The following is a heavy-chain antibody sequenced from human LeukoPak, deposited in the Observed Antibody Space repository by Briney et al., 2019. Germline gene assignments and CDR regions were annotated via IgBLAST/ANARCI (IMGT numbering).Heavy chain of an antibody. CDR3: ARGYCSGGSCHPTFDY. V-gene: IGHV4-38-2*02. J-gene: IGHJ4*02. D-gene: IGHD2-15*01. CDR1: GYSISTGYY. Sequence: SETLSLTCTVSGYSISTGYYWGWVRQTPGKGLEWLGTVFHTGATYYNPSLRSRVTISVDTAKNQFSLRVRSMTAADAGVYYCARGYCSGGSCHPTFDYWGQGTLVTVSS. CDR2: VFHTGAT.